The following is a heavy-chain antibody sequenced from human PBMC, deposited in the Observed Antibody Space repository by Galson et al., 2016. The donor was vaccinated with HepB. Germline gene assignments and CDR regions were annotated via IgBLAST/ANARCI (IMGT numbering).Heavy chain of an antibody. V-gene: IGHV3-33*01. Sequence: SLRLSCAASGFTFSRFGMHWVRQAPGKGLESVAVIWFDGRDAYYGDSVKGRFTISKDNSNNMLYLQMNSLRVEDTAVYYCARDLWGDCRTTTCSHLDSWGQGTLVTLSS. CDR2: IWFDGRDA. J-gene: IGHJ4*02. CDR1: GFTFSRFG. CDR3: ARDLWGDCRTTTCSHLDS. D-gene: IGHD1-14*01.